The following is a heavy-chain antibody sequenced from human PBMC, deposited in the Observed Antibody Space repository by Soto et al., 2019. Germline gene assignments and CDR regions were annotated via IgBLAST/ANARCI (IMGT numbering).Heavy chain of an antibody. CDR1: GGSISSGGYY. J-gene: IGHJ5*02. CDR2: IYYSGST. V-gene: IGHV4-31*03. CDR3: ARRNLNWFDP. Sequence: QVQLQESGPGLVKPSQTLSLTCTVSGGSISSGGYYWRWIRQHPGKGLEWIGYIYYSGSTYYNPSLKSRVTRSVDTSKNQSALKLSSVTAADTAVYYCARRNLNWFDPWGQGTLFTFAS. D-gene: IGHD1-1*01.